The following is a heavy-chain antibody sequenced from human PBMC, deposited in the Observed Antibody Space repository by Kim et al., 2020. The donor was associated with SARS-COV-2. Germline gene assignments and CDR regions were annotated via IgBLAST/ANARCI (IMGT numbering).Heavy chain of an antibody. Sequence: GGSLRLSCATSGFSFSDYWMSWVRQTPEKGLEWVTTINQDASHIDYVDSVKGRFSVSRDNAKNSLYLELKSLRAEDTAVYYCVRHVDLWGQGTPVTVSS. V-gene: IGHV3-7*03. CDR2: INQDASHI. CDR3: VRHVDL. J-gene: IGHJ4*02. CDR1: GFSFSDYW.